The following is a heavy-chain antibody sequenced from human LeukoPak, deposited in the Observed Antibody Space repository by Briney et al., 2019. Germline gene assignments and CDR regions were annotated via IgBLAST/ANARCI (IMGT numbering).Heavy chain of an antibody. CDR3: ARHQGYCSSTTCYISLDY. V-gene: IGHV5-51*01. CDR2: LYPGDSDT. CDR1: GYSFTNYW. J-gene: IGHJ4*02. Sequence: GESLKISCKGSGYSFTNYWIGWVRQMPGKGLEWMGILYPGDSDTRYSPSFQGQVTISADKSISTAYLQWSSLKASDTAMYYCARHQGYCSSTTCYISLDYWGQGTLVTVSS. D-gene: IGHD2-2*01.